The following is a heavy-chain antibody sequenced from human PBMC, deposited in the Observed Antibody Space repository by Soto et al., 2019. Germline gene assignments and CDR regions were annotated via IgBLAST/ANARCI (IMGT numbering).Heavy chain of an antibody. CDR3: ARDIYSYGSVGTPDI. J-gene: IGHJ3*02. CDR2: ISHDGVNK. CDR1: GFTFNTYG. V-gene: IGHV3-30*03. Sequence: GGSLRLSCAASGFTFNTYGIHWVRQAPGTGLQWVAVISHDGVNKQYVDSVKGRFAISRDNSRNTLDLQMNNLRTEDTGVYFCARDIYSYGSVGTPDIWGQGTMVTVSS. D-gene: IGHD5-18*01.